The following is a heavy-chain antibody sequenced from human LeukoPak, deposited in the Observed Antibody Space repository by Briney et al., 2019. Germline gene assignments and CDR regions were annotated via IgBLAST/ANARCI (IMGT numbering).Heavy chain of an antibody. CDR1: GYSFTNYW. CDR2: IYPGDSDT. J-gene: IGHJ4*02. CDR3: ARHLGYYGSGSIYYFDY. D-gene: IGHD3-10*01. V-gene: IGHV5-51*01. Sequence: GESLKISCKASGYSFTNYWIGWVRQMPGKGLEWIGIIYPGDSDTRYSPSFQGQVTISADKSISTAYLQWSSLKASDTAMYYCARHLGYYGSGSIYYFDYWGQGTLVTVSS.